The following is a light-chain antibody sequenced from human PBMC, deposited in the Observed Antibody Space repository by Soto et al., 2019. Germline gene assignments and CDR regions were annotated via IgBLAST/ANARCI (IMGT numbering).Light chain of an antibody. CDR3: QQRSNYT. V-gene: IGKV3-11*01. CDR1: QSVSSY. CDR2: DAS. J-gene: IGKJ5*01. Sequence: EIVLTQSPATLSLSPGERATLSCRASQSVSSYLAWYQQKPGQAPRLLIYDASNRATGIPARFSGSGSGTDFTLTISNLEPEDFAVYYCQQRSNYTFGQGTRLEIK.